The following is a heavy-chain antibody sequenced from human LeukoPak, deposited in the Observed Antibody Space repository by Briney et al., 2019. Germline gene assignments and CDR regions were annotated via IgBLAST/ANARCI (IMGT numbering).Heavy chain of an antibody. J-gene: IGHJ4*02. D-gene: IGHD3-22*01. CDR2: IIPILGIA. CDR3: ARDPYYYDSSGYSDY. Sequence: GASVKVSCKASGYTFTSYGISWVRQAPGQGLEWMGRIIPILGIANYAQKFQGRVTITADKSTSTAYMELSSLRSEDTAVYYCARDPYYYDSSGYSDYWGQGTLVTVSS. V-gene: IGHV1-69*04. CDR1: GYTFTSYG.